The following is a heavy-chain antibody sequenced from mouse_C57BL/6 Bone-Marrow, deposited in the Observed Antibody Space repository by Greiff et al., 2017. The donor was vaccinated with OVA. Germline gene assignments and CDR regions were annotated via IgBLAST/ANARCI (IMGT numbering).Heavy chain of an antibody. CDR3: ARGYGSSYGY. J-gene: IGHJ2*01. V-gene: IGHV1-81*01. CDR1: GYTFTSYG. Sequence: QVQLQQSGAELARPGASVKLSCKASGYTFTSYGISWVKQRTGQGLEWIGEIYPRSGNTYYNEKFKGKATLTADKSSSTAYMELRSLTSEDSAVYFCARGYGSSYGYWGQGTTLTVSS. CDR2: IYPRSGNT. D-gene: IGHD1-1*01.